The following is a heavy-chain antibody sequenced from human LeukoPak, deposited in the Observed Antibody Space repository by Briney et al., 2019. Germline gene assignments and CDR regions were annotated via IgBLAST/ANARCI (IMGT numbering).Heavy chain of an antibody. Sequence: PGGSLRLSCAASGFTFSSYAMSWVRQAPGKGLEWVSTISGTGGSTYYADSVKGRFTISGDNSKNTLYLQMNSLRAEDAAVYYCANSPSVSTRSFDDWGQETLVTVSS. CDR2: ISGTGGST. D-gene: IGHD5/OR15-5a*01. J-gene: IGHJ4*02. CDR3: ANSPSVSTRSFDD. CDR1: GFTFSSYA. V-gene: IGHV3-23*01.